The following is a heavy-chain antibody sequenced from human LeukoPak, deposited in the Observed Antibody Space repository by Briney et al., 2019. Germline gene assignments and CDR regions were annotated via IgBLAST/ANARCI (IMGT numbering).Heavy chain of an antibody. CDR3: ARGRDCSGGSCRLDY. Sequence: PGGSLRLSCAASGFTFSTYTMNWVRQAPGKGLEWVSSISSSSSYIYYADSVKGRFTISRDNAKNSLYLQMNSLRAEDTAVYYCARGRDCSGGSCRLDYWGQGTLVTVSS. CDR1: GFTFSTYT. D-gene: IGHD2-15*01. CDR2: ISSSSSYI. J-gene: IGHJ4*02. V-gene: IGHV3-21*01.